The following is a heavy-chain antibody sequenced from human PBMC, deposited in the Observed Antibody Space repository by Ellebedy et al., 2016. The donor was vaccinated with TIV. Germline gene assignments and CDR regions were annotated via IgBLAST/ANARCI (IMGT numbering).Heavy chain of an antibody. CDR1: GFTFSSYG. D-gene: IGHD1-14*01. J-gene: IGHJ4*02. V-gene: IGHV3-23*01. CDR3: AKGRSGTYIHHAFDY. Sequence: GESLKISCAASGFTFSSYGMNWVRQAPGKGLEWVSGFGVSGDTTYYTDSVKDRFTVSRDNSRNTLYLQMNSLRAEDTAIYYCAKGRSGTYIHHAFDYWGQGTLVTVSS. CDR2: FGVSGDTT.